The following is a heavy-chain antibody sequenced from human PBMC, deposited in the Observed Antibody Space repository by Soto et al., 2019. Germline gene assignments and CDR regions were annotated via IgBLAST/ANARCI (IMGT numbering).Heavy chain of an antibody. CDR2: ISYDGSNK. D-gene: IGHD5-18*01. CDR3: ARDPLWGTAMVLWYFVL. CDR1: GFTFSSYA. V-gene: IGHV3-30-3*01. Sequence: QVQLVESGGGVVQPGRSLRLSCAASGFTFSSYAMHWVRQAPGKGLEWVAVISYDGSNKYYADSVKGRFTISRDNSKNTRSLQMNSLRAEDTAVYYCARDPLWGTAMVLWYFVLWGRGTLVTVSS. J-gene: IGHJ2*01.